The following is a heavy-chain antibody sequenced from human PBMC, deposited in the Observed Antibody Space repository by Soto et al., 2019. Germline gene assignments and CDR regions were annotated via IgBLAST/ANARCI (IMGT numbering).Heavy chain of an antibody. CDR3: ARYRRESYTMVSPLYYYYGMDV. J-gene: IGHJ6*02. D-gene: IGHD3-10*01. Sequence: PSETLSLTCTVSGGSISSGGYYWSWIRQHPGKGLEWIGYIYYSGSTYYNTSLKSRVTISVDTSKNQFSLKLSSVTAADTAVYYCARYRRESYTMVSPLYYYYGMDVWGQGTTVTVSS. V-gene: IGHV4-31*03. CDR1: GGSISSGGYY. CDR2: IYYSGST.